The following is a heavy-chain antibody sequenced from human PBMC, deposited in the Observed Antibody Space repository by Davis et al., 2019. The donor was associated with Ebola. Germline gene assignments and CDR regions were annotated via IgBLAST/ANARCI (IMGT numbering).Heavy chain of an antibody. CDR2: ISYDGSKK. Sequence: PGGSLRLSCAGSGFTFKSHAMHWVRQAPGKGLEWVAGISYDGSKKMYADSAKGRFTISRDNSKNTLHLQMNRLTSEDTAVYYCARMSLIVVFTTYFDYWGQGTLVTVSS. V-gene: IGHV3-30*04. J-gene: IGHJ4*02. D-gene: IGHD3-22*01. CDR3: ARMSLIVVFTTYFDY. CDR1: GFTFKSHA.